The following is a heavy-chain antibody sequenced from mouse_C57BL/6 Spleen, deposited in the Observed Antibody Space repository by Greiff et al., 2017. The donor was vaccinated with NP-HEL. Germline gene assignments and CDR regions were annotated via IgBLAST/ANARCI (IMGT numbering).Heavy chain of an antibody. CDR2: INYDGSST. CDR1: GFTFSDYY. D-gene: IGHD3-2*02. J-gene: IGHJ3*01. Sequence: EVQLVESEGGLVQPGSSMKLSCTASGFTFSDYYMAWVRQVPEKGLEWVANINYDGSSTYYLDSLKSRFIISRDNAKNILYLQMSSLKSEDTATYSCARGGSGPAWFAYWGQGTLVTVSA. CDR3: ARGGSGPAWFAY. V-gene: IGHV5-16*01.